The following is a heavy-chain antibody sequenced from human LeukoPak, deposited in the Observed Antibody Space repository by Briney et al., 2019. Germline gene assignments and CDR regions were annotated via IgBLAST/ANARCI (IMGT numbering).Heavy chain of an antibody. Sequence: AAVKVSCKASGGTFSSYAISWVRQAPGQGLEWMGWINPNSGGTNYAQKFQGRVTVTRDTSISTAYMELSRLRSDDTAVYYCARGRKPFSGTAIYSGNWFDPWGQGTLVTVSS. J-gene: IGHJ5*02. CDR2: INPNSGGT. D-gene: IGHD3-10*02. CDR3: ARGRKPFSGTAIYSGNWFDP. V-gene: IGHV1-2*02. CDR1: GGTFSSYA.